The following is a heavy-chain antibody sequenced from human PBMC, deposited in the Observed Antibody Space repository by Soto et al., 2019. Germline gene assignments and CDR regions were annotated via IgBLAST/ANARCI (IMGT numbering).Heavy chain of an antibody. D-gene: IGHD5-18*01. Sequence: ASVKVSCKASGYTFTGYYMHWVRQAPGQGLEWMGWINPNSGGTNYAQKFQGRVTITRDTSASTAYMELSSLRSEDTAVYYCARDGGYSYAIDYWGQGTLVTVSS. J-gene: IGHJ4*02. CDR3: ARDGGYSYAIDY. CDR1: GYTFTGYY. V-gene: IGHV1-2*02. CDR2: INPNSGGT.